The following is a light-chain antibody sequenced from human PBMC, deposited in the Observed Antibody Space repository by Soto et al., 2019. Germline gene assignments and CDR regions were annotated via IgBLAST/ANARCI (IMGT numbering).Light chain of an antibody. CDR1: QSVSSN. V-gene: IGKV3-15*01. CDR2: DAS. CDR3: QQYNNWPRT. Sequence: ETVMTQSPATMSVSPGERATLSCRASQSVSSNLAWYQQKPGQAPNLLIYDASTRATGIAARFSGSGSGTEFTLTISSLQSEDFAVYYCQQYNNWPRTFGQRTKV. J-gene: IGKJ1*01.